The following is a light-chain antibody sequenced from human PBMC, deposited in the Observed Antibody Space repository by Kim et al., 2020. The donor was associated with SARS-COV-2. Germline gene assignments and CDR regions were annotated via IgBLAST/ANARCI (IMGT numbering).Light chain of an antibody. CDR3: SSYTSTSTVV. V-gene: IGLV2-14*01. CDR1: SSDVGGYNY. Sequence: QSALTQPASVSGSPGQSITISCTGTSSDVGGYNYVSWYQQHPGKAPKLVIYDVSSRPSGVSYRFSGSKSGNTASLTISGLQAEDEADYYCSSYTSTSTVVFAGGTQLTVL. CDR2: DVS. J-gene: IGLJ2*01.